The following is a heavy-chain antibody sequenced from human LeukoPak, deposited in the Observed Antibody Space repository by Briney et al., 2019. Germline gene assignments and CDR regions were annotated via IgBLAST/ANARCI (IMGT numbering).Heavy chain of an antibody. Sequence: SETLSLTCAVSPLSVTNYYWSWIRQPPGKGLEWIGYIYYTGNTNYNPSLKSRVTLSLDTSKNQFPLRLNSVTATDTAVYYCARHASYFYSSPYADWGQGTLVTVSS. CDR2: IYYTGNT. V-gene: IGHV4-59*08. CDR1: PLSVTNYY. J-gene: IGHJ4*02. D-gene: IGHD3-22*01. CDR3: ARHASYFYSSPYAD.